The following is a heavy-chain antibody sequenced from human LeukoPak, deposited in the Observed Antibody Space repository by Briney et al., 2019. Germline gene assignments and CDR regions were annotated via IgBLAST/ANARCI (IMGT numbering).Heavy chain of an antibody. Sequence: GGSLRLSCAASGFTFSSYSMNWVRQAPGKGLEWVSSISSSSSYIYYADSVKGRLTISRDNAKNSLYLQMNSLRAEDTAVYYWARDTYCSGGSCPPDAFDIWGQGTMVTVSS. J-gene: IGHJ3*02. V-gene: IGHV3-21*01. D-gene: IGHD2-15*01. CDR2: ISSSSSYI. CDR3: ARDTYCSGGSCPPDAFDI. CDR1: GFTFSSYS.